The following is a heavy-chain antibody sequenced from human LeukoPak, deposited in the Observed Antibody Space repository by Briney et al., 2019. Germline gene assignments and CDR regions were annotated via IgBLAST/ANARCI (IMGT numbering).Heavy chain of an antibody. Sequence: SETLSLTCGVSGGSVINTNWWTWVRQPPGKGLEWIGEVHLDGWTNYNPSLESRLTMSVDVFENQVSLKLTSVTAADTAVYYCAREGGFYRPLDYSGQGTLVTVSS. CDR1: GGSVINTNW. CDR3: AREGGFYRPLDY. CDR2: VHLDGWT. V-gene: IGHV4-4*02. D-gene: IGHD3-3*01. J-gene: IGHJ4*02.